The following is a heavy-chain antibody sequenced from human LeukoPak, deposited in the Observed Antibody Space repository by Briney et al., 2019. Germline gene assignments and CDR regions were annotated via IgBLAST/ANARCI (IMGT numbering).Heavy chain of an antibody. Sequence: GESLKISCKGSGYSFTSYWIGWVRQMPGRGLEWMGIIYPGDSDTRYSPSFQGQVTISADKSISTAYLQWSSLKASDTAMYYCATIFGVVTDVLHYFDYWGQGTLVTVSS. V-gene: IGHV5-51*01. J-gene: IGHJ4*02. CDR2: IYPGDSDT. CDR1: GYSFTSYW. CDR3: ATIFGVVTDVLHYFDY. D-gene: IGHD3-3*01.